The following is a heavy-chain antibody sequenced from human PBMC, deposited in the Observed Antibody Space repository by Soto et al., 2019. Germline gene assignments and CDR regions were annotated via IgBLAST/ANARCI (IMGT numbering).Heavy chain of an antibody. CDR3: ARGLSSGWSSKANWFDP. Sequence: GASVKVSCKASGYTFIGYYMHWVRQAPGQGLEWMGWINPRSGDTNYAQKFQGWVTVTRDTSISTAYMELSSLKSGDTAVYYCARGLSSGWSSKANWFDPWGQGTLVTVSS. CDR1: GYTFIGYY. V-gene: IGHV1-2*04. CDR2: INPRSGDT. J-gene: IGHJ5*02. D-gene: IGHD6-19*01.